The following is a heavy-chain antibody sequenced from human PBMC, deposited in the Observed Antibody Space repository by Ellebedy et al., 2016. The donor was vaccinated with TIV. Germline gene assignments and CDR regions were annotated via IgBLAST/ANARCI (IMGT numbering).Heavy chain of an antibody. D-gene: IGHD2-2*01. CDR2: ISTDNGST. CDR1: GYTFTTYG. V-gene: IGHV1-18*01. J-gene: IGHJ5*02. Sequence: ASVKVSXXASGYTFTTYGITWFRQAPGQGLEWMGYISTDNGSTKNAQILQGRVTITRDTSTNTAYMEVRSLRSDDTAVYYCARPTFCSRTNCHSYFDPWGQGTLATVSS. CDR3: ARPTFCSRTNCHSYFDP.